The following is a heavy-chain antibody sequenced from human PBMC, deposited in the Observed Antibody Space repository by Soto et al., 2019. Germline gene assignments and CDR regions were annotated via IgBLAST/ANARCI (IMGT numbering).Heavy chain of an antibody. CDR3: ARAFAGFGAYWYFDL. Sequence: PSETLSLTCTVSGVSITNYYWSWIRQPPGKGLEWIGYGYYSGSIHYNPSLKTRVTISVDTSENQFSLRLSSVTAADTAVYYCARAFAGFGAYWYFDLWGRGTLVTVSS. J-gene: IGHJ2*01. CDR2: GYYSGSI. D-gene: IGHD3-16*01. CDR1: GVSITNYY. V-gene: IGHV4-59*01.